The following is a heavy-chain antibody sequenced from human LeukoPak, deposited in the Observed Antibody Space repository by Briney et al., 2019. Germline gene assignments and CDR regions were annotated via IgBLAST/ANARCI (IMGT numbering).Heavy chain of an antibody. CDR3: ARGNTYCTNGVCYKSYFDY. Sequence: PSGTLSLTCAVSGGSFSGYYWSWIRQPPGKGLEWIGEINHSGSTNYNPSLKRRVTISVDTSTNQFSLKLSSVTASDTAVYYCARGNTYCTNGVCYKSYFDYWGQEPWSPSPQ. D-gene: IGHD2-8*01. CDR1: GGSFSGYY. V-gene: IGHV4-34*01. J-gene: IGHJ4*01. CDR2: INHSGST.